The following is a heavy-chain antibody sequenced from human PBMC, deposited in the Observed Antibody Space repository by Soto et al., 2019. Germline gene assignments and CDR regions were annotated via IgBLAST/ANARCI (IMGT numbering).Heavy chain of an antibody. V-gene: IGHV2-5*01. CDR2: IYWNDDK. CDR3: GHVRPKQLGDRGFDP. D-gene: IGHD6-6*01. CDR1: GFSLSTSGVG. J-gene: IGHJ5*02. Sequence: QITLKESGPTLVKPTQTLTLTCTFSGFSLSTSGVGVGWIRQPPGKALEWLALIYWNDDKRYSPSLKSRLTITKDTYKNLVVPTMTNMDPLDTATYYCGHVRPKQLGDRGFDPWGQGSLVTVSS.